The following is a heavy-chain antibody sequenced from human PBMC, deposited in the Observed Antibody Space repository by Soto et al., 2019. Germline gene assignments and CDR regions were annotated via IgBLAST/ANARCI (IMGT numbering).Heavy chain of an antibody. D-gene: IGHD3-10*01. Sequence: PSETLSLTCTVSGGSISSSSYYLGWIRQPPGKGLEWIGSIYYSGSTYYNPSLKSRVTISVDTSKNQFSLKLSSVTAADTAVYYCARNKRITMVRGVDYYYGMDVWGQGTTVTVSS. J-gene: IGHJ6*02. V-gene: IGHV4-39*01. CDR2: IYYSGST. CDR3: ARNKRITMVRGVDYYYGMDV. CDR1: GGSISSSSYY.